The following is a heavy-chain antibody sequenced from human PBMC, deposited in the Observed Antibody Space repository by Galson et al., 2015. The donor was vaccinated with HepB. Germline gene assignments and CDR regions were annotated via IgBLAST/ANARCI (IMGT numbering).Heavy chain of an antibody. CDR2: ISYEGSNE. D-gene: IGHD5-12*01. J-gene: IGHJ6*02. CDR3: AKDRKIEWLTTGYYYYGMDV. Sequence: SLRLSCAASGFTFSSYGMHWVRQAPGKGLEWVAVISYEGSNEYYADSVKGRFTISRDNSKNTLFLQMNSLRVEDTAVYYCAKDRKIEWLTTGYYYYGMDVWGQGTTVTVS. CDR1: GFTFSSYG. V-gene: IGHV3-30*18.